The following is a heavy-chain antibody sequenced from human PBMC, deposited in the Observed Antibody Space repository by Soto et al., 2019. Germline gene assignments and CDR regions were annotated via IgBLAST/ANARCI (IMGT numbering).Heavy chain of an antibody. CDR2: LIPIFGTP. Sequence: SVKVSCKASGVTFSRQDMRWVRQAPGQGLEWMGGLIPIFGTPQYAEKFQDRVTITADEATSTAYMELGSLTSEDTAVYYCGTNGGRDGCSFDYWGQGTLVTVS. V-gene: IGHV1-69*13. J-gene: IGHJ4*02. CDR3: GTNGGRDGCSFDY. D-gene: IGHD2-15*01. CDR1: GVTFSRQD.